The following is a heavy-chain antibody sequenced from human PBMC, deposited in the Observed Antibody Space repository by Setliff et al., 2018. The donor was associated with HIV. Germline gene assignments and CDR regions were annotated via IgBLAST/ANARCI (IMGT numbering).Heavy chain of an antibody. D-gene: IGHD6-13*01. CDR1: GYSINSDYY. Sequence: SETLSLTCAVSGYSINSDYYWGWIRQSPGKGLEWIGNIYHSGSTYYNPSLKSRVAISVDTSKNQFSLKLTSVTAADTAVYYCARTHALAATDAFDIWGQGTMVTVSS. V-gene: IGHV4-38-2*01. CDR2: IYHSGST. CDR3: ARTHALAATDAFDI. J-gene: IGHJ3*02.